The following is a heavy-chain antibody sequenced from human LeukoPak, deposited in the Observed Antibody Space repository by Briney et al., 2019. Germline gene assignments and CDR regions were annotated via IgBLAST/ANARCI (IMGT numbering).Heavy chain of an antibody. D-gene: IGHD3-22*01. J-gene: IGHJ4*02. CDR3: ARSTYYYDSSGYYSLYYFDY. Sequence: SETLSLTCTVSGGSISSYYWSWIRQPPGKGLEWIGYIYYSGSTNYNPSLKSRVTISVDTSKNQFSLKLCSVTAADTAVYYCARSTYYYDSSGYYSLYYFDYWGQGTLVTVSS. CDR1: GGSISSYY. V-gene: IGHV4-59*01. CDR2: IYYSGST.